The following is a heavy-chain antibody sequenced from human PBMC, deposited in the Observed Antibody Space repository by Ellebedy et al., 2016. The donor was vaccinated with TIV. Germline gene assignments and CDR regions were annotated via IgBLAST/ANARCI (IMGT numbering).Heavy chain of an antibody. D-gene: IGHD5-18*01. CDR2: IKEDGSET. CDR1: GFTFSTYW. V-gene: IGHV3-7*03. CDR3: ARDKGDTAIEIDY. J-gene: IGHJ4*02. Sequence: GESLKISCAASGFTFSTYWMTWVRQAPGKGLEWVANIKEDGSETYYVDSVKGRFTISRDNAKNSLSLQMNSLRAEDTAVYYCARDKGDTAIEIDYWGQGTLVTVSS.